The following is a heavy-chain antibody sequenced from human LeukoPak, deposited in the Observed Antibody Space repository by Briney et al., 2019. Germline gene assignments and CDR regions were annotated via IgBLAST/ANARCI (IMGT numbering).Heavy chain of an antibody. D-gene: IGHD6-6*01. CDR2: ISGSGGST. V-gene: IGHV3-23*01. CDR3: AKDLRGARPLHNWFDP. CDR1: GFTFSSYA. J-gene: IGHJ5*02. Sequence: PGGSLRLSCAASGFTFSSYAMSWVRQAPGKGLEWVSAISGSGGSTYYADSVKGRFTISRDNSKNTLYLQMNSLRAKDTAVYYCAKDLRGARPLHNWFDPWGQGTLVTVSS.